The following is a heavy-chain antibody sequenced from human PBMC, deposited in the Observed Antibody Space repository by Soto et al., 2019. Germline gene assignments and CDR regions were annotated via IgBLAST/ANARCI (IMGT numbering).Heavy chain of an antibody. J-gene: IGHJ5*02. V-gene: IGHV4-59*01. D-gene: IGHD2-8*01. CDR1: GGSISSYY. CDR2: IYYSGST. Sequence: SETLSLTCTVSGGSISSYYWSWIRQPPGKXLEWIGYIYYSGSTNYNPSLKSRVTISVDTSKNQFSLKLSSVTAADTAVYYCARVDGCTNGVCYVVSPWFDPWGQGTLVTVS. CDR3: ARVDGCTNGVCYVVSPWFDP.